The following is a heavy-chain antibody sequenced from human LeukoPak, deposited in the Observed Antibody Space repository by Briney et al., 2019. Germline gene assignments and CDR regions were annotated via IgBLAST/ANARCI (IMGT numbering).Heavy chain of an antibody. CDR2: VLSDGNDK. V-gene: IGHV3-30*18. D-gene: IGHD3-10*01. CDR1: GFSFSNYA. CDR3: AKARESGYFDC. Sequence: GGSLRLSCAASGFSFSNYAMHWVRQAPGKGLEWVAIVLSDGNDKYYVDSVKGRFTISRDNSKNTLYLQMSSLRAEDTAMYYCAKARESGYFDCWGQGTLVTVSS. J-gene: IGHJ4*02.